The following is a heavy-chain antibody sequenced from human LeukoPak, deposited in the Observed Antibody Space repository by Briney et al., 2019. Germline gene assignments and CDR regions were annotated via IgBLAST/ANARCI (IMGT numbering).Heavy chain of an antibody. J-gene: IGHJ4*02. CDR3: ARGRRYSYGYYGYYFDY. D-gene: IGHD5-18*01. Sequence: SETLSLTCAVYGGSFSGCYWRWIRQPPGKGLEWVGEINHSGSTNYNPSLKSRVTISVDTSKNQFSLKLRSVTAADTAVYYCARGRRYSYGYYGYYFDYWGQGTLVTVSS. V-gene: IGHV4-34*01. CDR2: INHSGST. CDR1: GGSFSGCY.